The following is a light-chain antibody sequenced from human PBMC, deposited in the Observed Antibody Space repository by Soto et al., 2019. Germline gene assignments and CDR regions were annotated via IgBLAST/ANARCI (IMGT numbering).Light chain of an antibody. Sequence: DSQMTQSASTLSAYVRDRVTITCRASESISRWLAWYQQKPGKAPKLLIYDASSLGSGVPSRFSGSGSGTEFTLTISSLQPEDFATYYFQQSYSTPPITFGQGTPLEIK. J-gene: IGKJ5*01. CDR3: QQSYSTPPIT. CDR2: DAS. V-gene: IGKV1-5*01. CDR1: ESISRW.